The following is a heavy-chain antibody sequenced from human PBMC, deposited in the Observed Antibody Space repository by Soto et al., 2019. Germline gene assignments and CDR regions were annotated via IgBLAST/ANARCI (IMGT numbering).Heavy chain of an antibody. CDR2: ISGSGGNT. CDR1: GFTFSSYA. J-gene: IGHJ4*02. CDR3: AKGFIVGATTPEFDY. V-gene: IGHV3-23*01. D-gene: IGHD1-26*01. Sequence: EVQLLESGGTLVQPGGSLRLSCVASGFTFSSYAMSWVRQAPGKGLEWVSAISGSGGNTYYEDSVKGRFTISRDNSKNTLYLQMNSLRAEDTAVYYCAKGFIVGATTPEFDYWGQGTLVTVSS.